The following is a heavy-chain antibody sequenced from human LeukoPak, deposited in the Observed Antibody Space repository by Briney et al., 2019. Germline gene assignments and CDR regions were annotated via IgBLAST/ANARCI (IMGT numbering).Heavy chain of an antibody. V-gene: IGHV1-18*01. D-gene: IGHD3-22*01. CDR1: GYTFTIYG. CDR2: ISAYNGNT. J-gene: IGHJ4*02. CDR3: ARGPPYYYDSSGYYGY. Sequence: ASVNVSCKSSGYTFTIYGISWVRQAPGQGLEWMGWISAYNGNTNYAQKLQGRVTMTTDTSTSTAYMELRSLRSDDTAAYYCARGPPYYYDSSGYYGYWGQGTLVTISS.